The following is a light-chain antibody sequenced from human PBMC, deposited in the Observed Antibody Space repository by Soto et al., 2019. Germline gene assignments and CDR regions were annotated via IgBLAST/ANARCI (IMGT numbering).Light chain of an antibody. CDR2: DTH. V-gene: IGKV3-11*01. CDR3: QQRSDWPPLT. J-gene: IGKJ5*01. CDR1: QSVGSF. Sequence: EIVLTQSPATLSLSPGERATLSCRASQSVGSFLAWYQQKPGQAPRLLIYDTHKRPTGFPARFTGSGSGADFTLTINSLEPEDFAVYYCQQRSDWPPLTFGQGTRLDIK.